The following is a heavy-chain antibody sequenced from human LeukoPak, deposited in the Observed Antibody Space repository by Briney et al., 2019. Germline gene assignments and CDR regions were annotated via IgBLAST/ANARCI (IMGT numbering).Heavy chain of an antibody. Sequence: GGSLRLSCAASGFTFSSYWMHWVRQAPGKGLVWVSRINSDGSSTSYADSVKGRFTISRDNAKNTLYLQMNSLRAEDTAVYYCAREMAVAGNPLDCWGQGTLVTVSS. CDR3: AREMAVAGNPLDC. D-gene: IGHD6-19*01. CDR2: INSDGSST. J-gene: IGHJ4*02. CDR1: GFTFSSYW. V-gene: IGHV3-74*01.